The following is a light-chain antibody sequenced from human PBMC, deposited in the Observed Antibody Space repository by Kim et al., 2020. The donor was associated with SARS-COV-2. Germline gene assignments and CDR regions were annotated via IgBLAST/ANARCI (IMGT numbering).Light chain of an antibody. CDR1: QDIKKN. CDR2: DAS. J-gene: IGKJ2*01. V-gene: IGKV1-33*01. CDR3: LQYDNLPYT. Sequence: ASLRDRVSITCQATQDIKKNLNWYQQKPGEAPKLLIYDASNLETGVPSRFSGSGSGTDFALTVTSLQPEDIGTYYCLQYDNLPYTFGQGTKVDIK.